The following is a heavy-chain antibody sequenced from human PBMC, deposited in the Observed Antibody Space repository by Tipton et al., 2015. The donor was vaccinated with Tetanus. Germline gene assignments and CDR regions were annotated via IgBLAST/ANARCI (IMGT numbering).Heavy chain of an antibody. Sequence: LRLSCTVSGASISSAIYLWGWIRQPPGKGLEWIGSVSFTGNTYYNPSLQSRLSMSGDTSRTMFSLKLSSVTAADTAIYYCARLAMTAVTNDYWGQGTLVTVSS. CDR1: GASISSAIYL. CDR3: ARLAMTAVTNDY. V-gene: IGHV4-39*01. CDR2: VSFTGNT. D-gene: IGHD4-11*01. J-gene: IGHJ4*02.